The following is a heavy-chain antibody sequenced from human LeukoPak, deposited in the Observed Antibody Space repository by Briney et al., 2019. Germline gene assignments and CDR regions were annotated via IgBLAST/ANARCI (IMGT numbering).Heavy chain of an antibody. J-gene: IGHJ4*02. Sequence: GGSLRLSCAASGFTFSSYAMHWVRQAPGKGLEWVAVISYDGSNKYYADSVKGRFTISRGNAKNSLYLQMNSLRAEDTAVYYCSRDPPYSSGWPYFDYWGQGTLVTVSS. CDR1: GFTFSSYA. CDR3: SRDPPYSSGWPYFDY. CDR2: ISYDGSNK. V-gene: IGHV3-30-3*01. D-gene: IGHD6-19*01.